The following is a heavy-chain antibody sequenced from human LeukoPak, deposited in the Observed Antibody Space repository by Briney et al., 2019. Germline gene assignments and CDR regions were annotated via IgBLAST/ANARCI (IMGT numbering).Heavy chain of an antibody. V-gene: IGHV3-23*01. Sequence: PGGSLRLSCAASGFTFSSYAMSWVRQAPPKGLEWVSAISGSVGSTYYADPVKGRFTISRDNAKNTLYLQLTSLRAEDTDVYYCAKAPKSYCGGACQFDYWGQGPLVTVSS. CDR2: ISGSVGST. CDR3: AKAPKSYCGGACQFDY. CDR1: GFTFSSYA. D-gene: IGHD2-21*02. J-gene: IGHJ4*02.